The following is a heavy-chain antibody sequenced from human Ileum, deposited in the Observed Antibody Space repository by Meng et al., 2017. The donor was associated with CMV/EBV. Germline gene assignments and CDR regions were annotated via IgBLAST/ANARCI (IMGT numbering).Heavy chain of an antibody. D-gene: IGHD3-10*01. CDR2: INKDGSEK. V-gene: IGHV3-7*01. CDR3: ARVFPYASGKEGFYYFAMDI. Sequence: GGSLRLSCAASGFTFSSYWMNWVRQAPGKGLEWVANINKDGSEKHHVDSMKGRFTISRDNAKDSLYLQMNSLRAEDTAVYYCARVFPYASGKEGFYYFAMDIWGQGTTVTVSS. CDR1: GFTFSSYW. J-gene: IGHJ6*02.